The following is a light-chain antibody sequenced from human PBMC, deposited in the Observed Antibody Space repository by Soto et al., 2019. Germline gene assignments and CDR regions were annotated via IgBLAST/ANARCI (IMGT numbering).Light chain of an antibody. CDR2: KAS. CDR1: QTISSW. Sequence: DIQRSQGPATVSGSVGDRVTMTCRASQTISSWLAWYQQKPGKAPKLLIYKASTLKSGVPSRFSGSGSGTEFTLTISSLQPDDFAPYYCQHYNSYSEAFGQGTKVDIK. J-gene: IGKJ1*01. CDR3: QHYNSYSEA. V-gene: IGKV1-5*03.